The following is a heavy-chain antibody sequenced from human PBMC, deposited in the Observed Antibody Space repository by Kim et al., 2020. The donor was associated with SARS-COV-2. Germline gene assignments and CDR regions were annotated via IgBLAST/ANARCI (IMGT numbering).Heavy chain of an antibody. CDR3: ARHERQGMRGLHDYYDSPHYFDY. CDR2: IYYSGST. Sequence: SETLSLTCTVSGGSISSSSYYWGWIRQPPGKGLEWIGSIYYSGSTYYNPSLKSRVTISVDTSKNQFSLKLSSVTAADTAVYYCARHERQGMRGLHDYYDSPHYFDYWGQGTLVTVSS. J-gene: IGHJ4*02. D-gene: IGHD3-22*01. CDR1: GGSISSSSYY. V-gene: IGHV4-39*01.